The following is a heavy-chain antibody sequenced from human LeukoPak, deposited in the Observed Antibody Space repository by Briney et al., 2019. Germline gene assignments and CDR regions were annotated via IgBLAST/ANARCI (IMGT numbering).Heavy chain of an antibody. J-gene: IGHJ3*02. CDR1: GGSISSYY. D-gene: IGHD2-15*01. V-gene: IGHV4-59*01. Sequence: SXXLSLTCTVSGGSISSYYWSWIRQPRGKGLEWIGYMYYSGSTNYNTSLKRRVTISVDKSKKQFSQKLSSVTAADTVVYYCAREYCSGGSCYSDAFDIWGQGTMVTVSS. CDR2: MYYSGST. CDR3: AREYCSGGSCYSDAFDI.